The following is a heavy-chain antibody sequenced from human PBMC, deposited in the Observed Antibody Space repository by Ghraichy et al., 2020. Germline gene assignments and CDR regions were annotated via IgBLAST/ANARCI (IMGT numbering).Heavy chain of an antibody. V-gene: IGHV4-34*01. D-gene: IGHD3-10*01. CDR1: GGSFSGYY. J-gene: IGHJ6*03. CDR2: INHSGST. CDR3: ARGIYGSGSYYNVWGNYYYYYYMDV. Sequence: SQTLSLTCAVYGGSFSGYYWSWIRQPPGKGLEWIGEINHSGSTNYNPSLKSRVTISVDTSKNQFSLKLSSVTAADTAVYYCARGIYGSGSYYNVWGNYYYYYYMDVWGKGTTVTVSS.